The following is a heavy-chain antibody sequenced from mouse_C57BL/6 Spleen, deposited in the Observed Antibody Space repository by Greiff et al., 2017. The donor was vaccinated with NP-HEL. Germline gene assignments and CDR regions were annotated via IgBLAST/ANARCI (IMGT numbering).Heavy chain of an antibody. J-gene: IGHJ2*01. CDR1: GFTFSDYY. Sequence: EVKLVESEGGLVQPGSSMKLSCTASGFTFSDYYMAWVRQVPEKGLEWVANINYDGSSTYYLDSLKSRFIISRDNAKNILYLQMSSLKSEDTATYYCAREGDGYYFDYWGQGTTLTVSS. D-gene: IGHD2-3*01. V-gene: IGHV5-16*01. CDR2: INYDGSST. CDR3: AREGDGYYFDY.